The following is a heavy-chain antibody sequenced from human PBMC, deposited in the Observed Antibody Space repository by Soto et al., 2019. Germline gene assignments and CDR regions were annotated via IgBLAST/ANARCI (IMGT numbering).Heavy chain of an antibody. Sequence: QVHLQESGPGLVKPSETLSLTCTVSGGAISTYYWTWIRQPAGKGLEWIGRIYSSGSTKYNPSLQRRGTMSLDTSNNQFSLRLTPVTAADTAVYYCARGQRFSDWFDPWGQGTLVTVSS. CDR2: IYSSGST. V-gene: IGHV4-4*07. CDR3: ARGQRFSDWFDP. D-gene: IGHD3-3*01. CDR1: GGAISTYY. J-gene: IGHJ5*02.